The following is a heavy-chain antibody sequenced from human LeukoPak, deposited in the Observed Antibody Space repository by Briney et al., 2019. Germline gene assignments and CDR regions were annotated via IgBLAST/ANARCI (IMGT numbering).Heavy chain of an antibody. Sequence: GGSLRLSCADSGFTFGSYSMNWGRQAPGKGVEGVSSISSSSSYIYYAESVKGRFTISRDNAKNSLYLQMNSLRAEDTAVYYCARPSRGGRRWFDPWGQGTLVTVSS. CDR3: ARPSRGGRRWFDP. CDR2: ISSSSSYI. CDR1: GFTFGSYS. J-gene: IGHJ5*02. V-gene: IGHV3-21*01. D-gene: IGHD2-15*01.